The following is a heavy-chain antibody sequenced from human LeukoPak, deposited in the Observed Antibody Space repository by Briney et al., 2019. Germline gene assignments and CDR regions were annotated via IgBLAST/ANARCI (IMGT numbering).Heavy chain of an antibody. J-gene: IGHJ3*02. CDR3: ARDRRITMVRGVIITSDGFDI. Sequence: ASVKVSCKASGYTFTGYYMHWVRQAPGQGLEWMGIINPSGGSTSYAQKFQGRVTMTRDMSTSTVYMELSSLRSEDTAVYYCARDRRITMVRGVIITSDGFDIWGQGTMVTVSS. D-gene: IGHD3-10*01. CDR2: INPSGGST. CDR1: GYTFTGYY. V-gene: IGHV1-46*01.